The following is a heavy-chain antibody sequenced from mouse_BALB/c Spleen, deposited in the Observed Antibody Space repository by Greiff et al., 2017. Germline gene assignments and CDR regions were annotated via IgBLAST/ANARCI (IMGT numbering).Heavy chain of an antibody. V-gene: IGHV7-3*02. CDR3: ARDSKLAYYFDY. J-gene: IGHJ2*01. D-gene: IGHD1-3*01. CDR1: GFTFTDYY. Sequence: DVKLVESGGGLVQPGGSLRLSCATSGFTFTDYYMSWVRQPPGKALEWLGFIRNKANGYTTEYSASVKGRFTISRDNSQSILYLQMNTLRAEDSATYYCARDSKLAYYFDYWGQGTTLTVSS. CDR2: IRNKANGYTT.